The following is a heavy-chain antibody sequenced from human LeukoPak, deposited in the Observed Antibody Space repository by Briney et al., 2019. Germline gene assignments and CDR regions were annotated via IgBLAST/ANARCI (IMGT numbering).Heavy chain of an antibody. CDR2: ISGSGGST. CDR3: AKDQYYYGSGTLAW. D-gene: IGHD3-10*01. CDR1: GFTFSSYG. Sequence: PGGSLRLSCAASGFTFSSYGMSWVRQAPGKGLEWVSAISGSGGSTYYADSVKGRFTISRDNSKNTLYLQMNSLRAEDTAVYYCAKDQYYYGSGTLAWWGQGTLVTVSS. V-gene: IGHV3-23*01. J-gene: IGHJ4*02.